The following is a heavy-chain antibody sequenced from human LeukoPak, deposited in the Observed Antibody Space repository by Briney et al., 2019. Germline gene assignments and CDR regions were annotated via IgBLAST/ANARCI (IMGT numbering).Heavy chain of an antibody. D-gene: IGHD3-22*01. CDR2: ITTYNGKT. Sequence: ASVTVSCKGSGYTFTTYGISWVRQAPGQGLEWMGWITTYNGKTHYAQKFQGRVTMTADTSTRTVSMELRSLRFDDTAVYYCARDAGGSGYDVLDYWGQGTLVTVSS. CDR3: ARDAGGSGYDVLDY. V-gene: IGHV1-18*04. J-gene: IGHJ4*02. CDR1: GYTFTTYG.